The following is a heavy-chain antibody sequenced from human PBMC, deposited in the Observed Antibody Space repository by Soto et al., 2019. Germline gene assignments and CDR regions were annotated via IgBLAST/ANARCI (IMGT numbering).Heavy chain of an antibody. D-gene: IGHD4-17*01. CDR2: INSDGSST. CDR3: AKEAYGDYYFDY. CDR1: GFTFSSYW. Sequence: GGSLRLSCAASGFTFSSYWMHWVRQAPGKGLVWVSRINSDGSSTSYADSVKGRFTISRDNSKNTLYLQMNSLRAEDTAVYYCAKEAYGDYYFDYWGQGTLVTVS. V-gene: IGHV3-74*01. J-gene: IGHJ4*02.